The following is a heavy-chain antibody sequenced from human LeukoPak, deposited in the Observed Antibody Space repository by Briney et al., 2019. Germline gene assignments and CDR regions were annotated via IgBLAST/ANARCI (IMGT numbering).Heavy chain of an antibody. Sequence: PGGSLRLSCAASGFTFHNYAMNWVRQAPGKGLEWVSAISGSGGSTYYADSVKGRFTISRDNSKNTLYLQMNSLRAEDTAVYYCANVDTAMVTGLDYFDYWGQGTLVTVSS. CDR2: ISGSGGST. V-gene: IGHV3-23*01. CDR3: ANVDTAMVTGLDYFDY. CDR1: GFTFHNYA. J-gene: IGHJ4*02. D-gene: IGHD5-18*01.